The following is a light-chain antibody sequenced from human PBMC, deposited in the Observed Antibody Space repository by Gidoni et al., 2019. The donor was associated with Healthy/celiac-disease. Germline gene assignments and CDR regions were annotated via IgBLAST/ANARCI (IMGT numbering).Light chain of an antibody. CDR1: KLGDKY. CDR3: QAWDSSTAF. V-gene: IGLV3-1*01. Sequence: SYELTQPPSVSVSPGQTASITCSGDKLGDKYACWYQQKPGQSPVLVIYQDSKRPSGIPERFSGSNSGNTATLTLSGTQAMDEADYYCQAWDSSTAFFGGGTKLTVL. J-gene: IGLJ2*01. CDR2: QDS.